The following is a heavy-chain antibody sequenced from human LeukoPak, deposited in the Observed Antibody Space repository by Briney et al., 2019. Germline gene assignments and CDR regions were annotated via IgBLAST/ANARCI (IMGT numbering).Heavy chain of an antibody. CDR2: ITQSGST. D-gene: IGHD1/OR15-1a*01. J-gene: IGHJ4*02. Sequence: AETLSLTCGVYGGPFSGSFWSWIRQPPGKGLEWIGEITQSGSTNYNPSLKSRVTISVDSSKNQFSLILTSVTAADTAVYYCATTMGYCSQGTLVTVSS. CDR1: GGPFSGSF. CDR3: ATTMGY. V-gene: IGHV4-34*01.